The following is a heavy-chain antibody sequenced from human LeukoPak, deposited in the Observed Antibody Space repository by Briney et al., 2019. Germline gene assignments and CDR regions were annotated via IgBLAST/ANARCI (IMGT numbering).Heavy chain of an antibody. J-gene: IGHJ3*02. CDR3: ARGLTRIVQNAFDI. V-gene: IGHV4-31*03. CDR1: GGSFSSGGYY. Sequence: PSETLSLTCSVSGGSFSSGGYYWGWIRQSPGKGLEWIGYLHYSGSTYYNPSLRSRLTFSVDTSKNQFSLDLSSVTAADTAVYYCARGLTRIVQNAFDIWGQGTMVTVSS. CDR2: LHYSGST. D-gene: IGHD3-22*01.